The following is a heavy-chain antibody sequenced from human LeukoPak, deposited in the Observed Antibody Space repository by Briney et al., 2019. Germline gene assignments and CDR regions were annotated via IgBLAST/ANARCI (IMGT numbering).Heavy chain of an antibody. CDR1: GGSISSSSYY. J-gene: IGHJ4*02. D-gene: IGHD3-22*01. V-gene: IGHV4-39*07. Sequence: SETLSLTCTVSGGSISSSSYYWGWIRQPPGKGLEWIGSIYYSGSTYYNPSLKSRVTISVDTSKNQFSLKLGSATAADTAVYYCARLQSDFDYYDSSGYYVGYWGQGTLVTVSS. CDR3: ARLQSDFDYYDSSGYYVGY. CDR2: IYYSGST.